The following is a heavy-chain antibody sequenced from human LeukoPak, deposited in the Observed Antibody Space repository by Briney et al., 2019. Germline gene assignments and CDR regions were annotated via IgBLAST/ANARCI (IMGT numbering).Heavy chain of an antibody. V-gene: IGHV4-39*01. CDR1: GGSISSSSYY. Sequence: SETLSLTCTVSGGSISSSSYYWGWIRQPPGKGLEWIGTIYYTGSTYYNPSLKGRVTISVDTSKNHFSLRLSSVTAADTAVYYCARRPMVRGDPFDYWGQGTLVTVSS. D-gene: IGHD3-10*01. J-gene: IGHJ4*02. CDR3: ARRPMVRGDPFDY. CDR2: IYYTGST.